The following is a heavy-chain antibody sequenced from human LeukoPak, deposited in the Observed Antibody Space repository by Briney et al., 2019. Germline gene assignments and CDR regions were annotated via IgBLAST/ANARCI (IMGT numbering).Heavy chain of an antibody. D-gene: IGHD3-22*01. CDR3: ARDLHPGLVYYDSSGYGGDY. CDR1: GYTFTGYG. Sequence: VASVKVSCKTSGYTFTGYGINWVRQAPGQGLEWMGWISASNGNTNYAQKLQGRVTMATDTSTSTAYMELRSLRSDDTAVYFCARDLHPGLVYYDSSGYGGDYWGQGTLVTVSS. CDR2: ISASNGNT. V-gene: IGHV1-18*01. J-gene: IGHJ4*02.